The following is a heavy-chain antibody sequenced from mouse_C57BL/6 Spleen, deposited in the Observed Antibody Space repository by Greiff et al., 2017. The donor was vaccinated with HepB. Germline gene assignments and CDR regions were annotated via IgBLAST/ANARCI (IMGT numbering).Heavy chain of an antibody. D-gene: IGHD4-1*01. CDR3: TTGTVFAY. CDR2: IDPETGGT. CDR1: GYTFTDYE. J-gene: IGHJ3*01. Sequence: QVQLKESGAELVRPGASVTLSCKASGYTFTDYEMHWVKQTPVHGLEWIGAIDPETGGTAYNQKFKGKAILTADKSSSTAYMELRSLTSEDSAVYYCTTGTVFAYWGQGTLVTVSA. V-gene: IGHV1-15*01.